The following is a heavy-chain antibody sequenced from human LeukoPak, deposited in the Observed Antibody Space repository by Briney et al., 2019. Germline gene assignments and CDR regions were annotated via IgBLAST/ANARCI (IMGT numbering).Heavy chain of an antibody. V-gene: IGHV3-23*01. J-gene: IGHJ4*02. CDR3: AKDRLLWFGELLSPYFDY. D-gene: IGHD3-10*01. Sequence: PGGSLRLSCAASGFTFSSYAMSWVRQAPGKGLEWVSAISGSGGSTYYADSVKGRFTISRDSSKNTLYLQMNSLRAEDTAVYYCAKDRLLWFGELLSPYFDYWGQGTLVTVSS. CDR1: GFTFSSYA. CDR2: ISGSGGST.